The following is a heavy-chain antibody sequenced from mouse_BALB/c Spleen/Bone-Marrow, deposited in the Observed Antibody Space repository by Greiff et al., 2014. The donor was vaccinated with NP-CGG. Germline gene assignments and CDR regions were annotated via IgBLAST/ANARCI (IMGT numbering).Heavy chain of an antibody. CDR2: INPYYDVT. V-gene: IGHV1-14*01. Sequence: EVQLVESGPELVKPGASVKMSCKASGYTLINYVMHWVKQKPGQGLEWIGYINPYYDVTKYNEKFKGKATVTSDKSSSTAYMELSSLTAEDSAVYYCARGVDFDYWGQGTTLTVSS. CDR3: ARGVDFDY. J-gene: IGHJ2*01. CDR1: GYTLINYV.